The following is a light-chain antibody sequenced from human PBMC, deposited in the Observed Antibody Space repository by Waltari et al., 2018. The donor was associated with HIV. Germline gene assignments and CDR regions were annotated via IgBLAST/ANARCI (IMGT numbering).Light chain of an antibody. Sequence: DIVMTQSPLSLPVTPGEPASISCMSSQSLLHSNGYNYLVWYLQMPGQSPQLLITLGSQRASGVQDRCSGSGSGKDFTLKSSRVEDEDVGVYYCRQALQPPLTFGGGTKVEIK. CDR2: LGS. CDR1: QSLLHSNGYNY. CDR3: RQALQPPLT. J-gene: IGKJ4*01. V-gene: IGKV2-28*01.